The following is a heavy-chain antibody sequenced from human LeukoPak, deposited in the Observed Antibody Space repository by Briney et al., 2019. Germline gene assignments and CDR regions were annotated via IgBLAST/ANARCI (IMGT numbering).Heavy chain of an antibody. CDR2: IYYSGST. J-gene: IGHJ4*02. V-gene: IGHV4-59*08. CDR3: ARLSGGGGNLLDS. CDR1: GDSISSFY. D-gene: IGHD4-23*01. Sequence: SETLSLTCTVSGDSISSFYWSWIRQPPGKGLEWIGYIYYSGSTNYNPSLKSRVTISVDTSKNQFSLKLSSVTAADTAVYYCARLSGGGGNLLDSWGQGALLTVSS.